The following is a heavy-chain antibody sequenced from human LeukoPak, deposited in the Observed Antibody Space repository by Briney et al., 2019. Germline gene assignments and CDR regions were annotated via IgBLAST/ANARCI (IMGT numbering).Heavy chain of an antibody. D-gene: IGHD3-3*01. J-gene: IGHJ4*02. CDR2: IYTSGST. CDR3: ARGRYDFWSGYPVDY. V-gene: IGHV4-61*02. Sequence: SQTLSLTCTVSGGSISSGSYYWSWIRQPAGKGLEWIGRIYTSGSTNYNPSLKSRVTISVDTSKNQFSLKLSSVTAADTAVYYCARGRYDFWSGYPVDYWGQGTLVTVSS. CDR1: GGSISSGSYY.